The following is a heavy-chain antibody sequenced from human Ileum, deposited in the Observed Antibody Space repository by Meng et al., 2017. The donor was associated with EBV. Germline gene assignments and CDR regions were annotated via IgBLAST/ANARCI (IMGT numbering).Heavy chain of an antibody. V-gene: IGHV1-18*01. Sequence: QVQLVQSGAEVKKPXAAVKVXCKTSGGSFSTYTFSWVRQAPGQGLEWMGWISAYNGNTNYAQKLQGRVTMTTDTSTSTAYMELRSLRSDDTAVYYCAASSSSWYQNWFDPGGQGTLVTVSS. CDR3: AASSSSWYQNWFDP. D-gene: IGHD6-13*01. CDR1: GGSFSTYT. CDR2: ISAYNGNT. J-gene: IGHJ5*02.